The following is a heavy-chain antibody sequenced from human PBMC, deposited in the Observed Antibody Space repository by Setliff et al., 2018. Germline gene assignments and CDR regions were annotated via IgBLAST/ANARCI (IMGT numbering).Heavy chain of an antibody. CDR3: ARAGQYDHVWGSYRLQYNWFDP. Sequence: GASVKVSCKASGYTFTSYAMNWVRQAPGQGLEWMGWINTNTGSPTYAQGFTGRFVFSLDTSVSTAYLQISSLKAEDAAMYYCARAGQYDHVWGSYRLQYNWFDPWGQGTLVTVSS. CDR1: GYTFTSYA. D-gene: IGHD3-16*02. J-gene: IGHJ5*02. CDR2: INTNTGSP. V-gene: IGHV7-4-1*02.